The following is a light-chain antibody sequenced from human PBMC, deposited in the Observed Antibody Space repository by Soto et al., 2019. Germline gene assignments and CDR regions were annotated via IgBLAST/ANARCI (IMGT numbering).Light chain of an antibody. CDR1: QSASRS. CDR3: QHRHNWPLT. V-gene: IGKV3-11*01. Sequence: EIVLTQSPVTLSLSPGERATLSCRASQSASRSFAWYQQKPGQAPRLLIYDASNRATGIPARFSGSGSGTDFTLTISSLEPEDFAVYFCQHRHNWPLTFGGGTKVEIK. J-gene: IGKJ4*02. CDR2: DAS.